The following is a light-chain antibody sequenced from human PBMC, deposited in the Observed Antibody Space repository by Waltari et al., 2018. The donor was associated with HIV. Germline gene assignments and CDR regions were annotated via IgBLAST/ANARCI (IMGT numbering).Light chain of an antibody. CDR3: QQSYSSPYS. V-gene: IGKV1-39*01. J-gene: IGKJ2*01. Sequence: DIQMTQSPASLSASVGDRVTISCRASQTIATYLNWYQQKPGKAPTLLMYGASKLQSGVPSRFSGSGSGTDFTLTITSLQPDDFATFYCQQSYSSPYSFAQGTKVEMK. CDR1: QTIATY. CDR2: GAS.